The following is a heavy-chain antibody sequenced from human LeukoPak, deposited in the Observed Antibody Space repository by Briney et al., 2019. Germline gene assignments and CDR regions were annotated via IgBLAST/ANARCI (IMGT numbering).Heavy chain of an antibody. CDR1: GYTFTSYA. CDR2: INAGNGNT. Sequence: ASVKVSCKASGYTFTSYAMRWVRQAPGQRLEWMGWINAGNGNTKYSQKFQGRVTITRDTSASTAYMELSSLRSEDTAVYYCARDRDYVWGSYRYPLGYWGQGTLVTVSS. CDR3: ARDRDYVWGSYRYPLGY. V-gene: IGHV1-3*01. D-gene: IGHD3-16*02. J-gene: IGHJ4*02.